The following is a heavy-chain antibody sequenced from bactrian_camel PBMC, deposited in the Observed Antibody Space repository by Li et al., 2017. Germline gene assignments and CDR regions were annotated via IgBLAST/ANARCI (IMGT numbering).Heavy chain of an antibody. CDR3: AARWPIGRCTLNLAFPY. J-gene: IGHJ4*01. D-gene: IGHD1*01. Sequence: HVQLVESGGGSVQAGGSLRLSCTASGHGISPYCLVWFRQAPGKGREGVASLNTDGSTTYADSVKGRFTISKDNGNEALILQMNMLEPEDTAMYYCAARWPIGRCTLNLAFPYWGQGTQVTVS. V-gene: IGHV3S57*01. CDR1: GHGISPYC. CDR2: LNTDGST.